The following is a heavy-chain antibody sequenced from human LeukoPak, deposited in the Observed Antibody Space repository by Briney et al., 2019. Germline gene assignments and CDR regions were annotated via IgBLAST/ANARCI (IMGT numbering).Heavy chain of an antibody. D-gene: IGHD2-21*01. CDR1: GYPFTNFY. CDR3: ARDGVIVGSTVLNY. CDR2: VNPKSGDT. V-gene: IGHV1-2*02. J-gene: IGHJ4*01. Sequence: ASVKVSCKPSGYPFTNFYIHWVRQAPGQGVEWMGWVNPKSGDTKYAQKFQDRISMTRDTSISTAYMEVNRLTSDDSAVYYCARDGVIVGSTVLNYWGQGTLVTVAS.